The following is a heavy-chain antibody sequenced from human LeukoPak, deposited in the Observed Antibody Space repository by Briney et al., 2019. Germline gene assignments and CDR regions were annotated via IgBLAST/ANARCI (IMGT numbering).Heavy chain of an antibody. V-gene: IGHV4-31*03. CDR3: ARGVSGAHRRENYFDY. J-gene: IGHJ4*02. Sequence: TSETLSLTCIVSGGSISSGGYYWSWIRQHPGKGLEWIGYIYYSGSTYYNPSLKSRVTISVDTSKNQFSLKLSSVTAADAAVYYCARGVSGAHRRENYFDYWGQGTLVTVSS. D-gene: IGHD2-15*01. CDR2: IYYSGST. CDR1: GGSISSGGYY.